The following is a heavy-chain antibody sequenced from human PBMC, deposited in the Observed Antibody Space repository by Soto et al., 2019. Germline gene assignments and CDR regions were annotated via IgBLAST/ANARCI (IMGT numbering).Heavy chain of an antibody. Sequence: GGSLRLSCAASGFTFSSYSMNWVRQAPGKGLEWVSYISSSSSTIYYADSVKGRFTISRDNAKNSLYLQMNSLRAEDTAVYYCARGYYDFWSGYSHDAFDIWGHGTMVTVSS. CDR3: ARGYYDFWSGYSHDAFDI. V-gene: IGHV3-48*01. CDR2: ISSSSSTI. D-gene: IGHD3-3*01. J-gene: IGHJ3*02. CDR1: GFTFSSYS.